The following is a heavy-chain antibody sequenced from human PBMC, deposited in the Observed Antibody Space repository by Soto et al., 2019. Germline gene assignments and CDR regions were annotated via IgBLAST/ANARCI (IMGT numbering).Heavy chain of an antibody. CDR1: GASISSGW. V-gene: IGHV4-4*02. J-gene: IGHJ5*02. CDR2: TLYSGTT. CDR3: SSRITDAPT. Sequence: QVQLQESGPGLVKPSGTLSLTCAVSGASISSGWWTWVRQPPGKGLEWIGETLYSGTTNYNSSLNSRATISIDKSKKQFSLNLSSVTAADTAVYYCSSRITDAPTWGQGTLVTVSS. D-gene: IGHD2-2*01.